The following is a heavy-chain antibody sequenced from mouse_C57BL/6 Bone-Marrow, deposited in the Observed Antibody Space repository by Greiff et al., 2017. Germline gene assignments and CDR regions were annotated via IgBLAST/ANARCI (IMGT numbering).Heavy chain of an antibody. CDR1: GFTFSDYG. CDR2: ISSGSSTI. Sequence: EVMLVESGGGLVKPGGSLKLSCAASGFTFSDYGMHWVRQAPEKGLEWVAYISSGSSTIYYADTVKGRFTISRDNAKNTLFLQMTSLRSEDTAMYYCAIAYYSNGGFAYWGQGTLVTVSA. D-gene: IGHD2-5*01. J-gene: IGHJ3*01. CDR3: AIAYYSNGGFAY. V-gene: IGHV5-17*01.